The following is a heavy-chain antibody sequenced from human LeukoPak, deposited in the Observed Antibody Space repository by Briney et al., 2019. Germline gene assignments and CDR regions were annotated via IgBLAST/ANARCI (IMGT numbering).Heavy chain of an antibody. CDR2: ISSSSSYI. J-gene: IGHJ4*02. CDR3: ARGEVGATTDDY. D-gene: IGHD1-26*01. V-gene: IGHV3-21*01. CDR1: GFTFSSYS. Sequence: GRSLRLSCAASGFTFSSYSMNWVRQAPGKGLEWVSSISSSSSYIYYADSVKGRFTISRDNAKNSLYLQMNSLRAEDTAVYYCARGEVGATTDDYWGQGTLVTVSS.